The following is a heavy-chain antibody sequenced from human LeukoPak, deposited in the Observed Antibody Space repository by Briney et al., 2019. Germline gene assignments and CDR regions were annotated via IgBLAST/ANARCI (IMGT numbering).Heavy chain of an antibody. CDR2: IYSGGST. V-gene: IGHV3-53*01. CDR1: GFTVSSNY. Sequence: GETLRPSCAASGFTVSSNYMSWVRQAPGKGLEWVSVIYSGGSTYYADSVKGRFTISRDNSKNTLYLQMNSLRAEDTAVYYCARGMRDYGVPYYFDYWGQGTLVTVSS. J-gene: IGHJ4*02. CDR3: ARGMRDYGVPYYFDY. D-gene: IGHD4-17*01.